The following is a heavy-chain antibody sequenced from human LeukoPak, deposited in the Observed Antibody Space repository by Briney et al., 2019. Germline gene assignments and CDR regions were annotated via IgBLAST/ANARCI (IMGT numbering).Heavy chain of an antibody. J-gene: IGHJ4*02. CDR1: GYSFTRYW. Sequence: GESLKISCKGSGYSFTRYWIAWVRQMPGKGLEWMGIIYPGDSDTRYSPSFQGQVAISADKSIGTAYLQWSSLKASDTAVYYCARRTDYTFDYWGQGTLVTVSS. CDR2: IYPGDSDT. D-gene: IGHD4-11*01. CDR3: ARRTDYTFDY. V-gene: IGHV5-51*01.